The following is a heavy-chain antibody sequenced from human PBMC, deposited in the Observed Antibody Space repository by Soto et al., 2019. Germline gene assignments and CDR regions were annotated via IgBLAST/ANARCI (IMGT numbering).Heavy chain of an antibody. V-gene: IGHV3-30*03. Sequence: QVQLVESGGGVVQPGRSLRISCAASGFTFNTYVMHWVRQAPGKGLEGVAIRSNDGRNKYYADSAKGRFTISRDNSNNTLFRQMNSLRPDDTAVYYGARDGTGAKMEGLIYVDHWGQGTLVTVSS. D-gene: IGHD3-16*01. CDR1: GFTFNTYV. CDR2: RSNDGRNK. CDR3: ARDGTGAKMEGLIYVDH. J-gene: IGHJ4*02.